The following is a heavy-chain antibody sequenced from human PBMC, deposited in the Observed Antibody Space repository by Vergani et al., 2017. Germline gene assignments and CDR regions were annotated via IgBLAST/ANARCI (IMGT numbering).Heavy chain of an antibody. CDR3: ARSQGDYLYFDL. D-gene: IGHD4-17*01. Sequence: VRLEEPGPGLVKPSETLFLTCSVSGYSIGSGFYWAWIRQSPGKGLQWLTSIHNRGKTYHNPSLKIRVSVSLDTSKNRFSLNLTSVTATDTAVYYCARSQGDYLYFDLWGAGSLVTVSS. V-gene: IGHV4-38-2*01. J-gene: IGHJ2*01. CDR1: GYSIGSGFY. CDR2: IHNRGKT.